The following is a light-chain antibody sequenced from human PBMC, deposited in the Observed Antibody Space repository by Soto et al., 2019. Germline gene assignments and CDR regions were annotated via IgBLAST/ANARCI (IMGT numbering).Light chain of an antibody. CDR3: QQYGSSGT. V-gene: IGKV3-20*01. CDR1: LSVSVY. CDR2: GAS. Sequence: VVWTQSPATLSLSPGEKATLSCRTSLSVSVYLDWYQQKPGQAPSLLIYGASSRATGIPDRFSGSGSGTDSTLTIRRLEPEDFAVDYCQQYGSSGTFGQGTKVDIK. J-gene: IGKJ1*01.